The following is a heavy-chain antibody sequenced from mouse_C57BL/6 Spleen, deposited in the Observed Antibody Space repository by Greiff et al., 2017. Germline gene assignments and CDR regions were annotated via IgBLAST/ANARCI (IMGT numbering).Heavy chain of an antibody. D-gene: IGHD2-4*01. Sequence: QVQLQQPGAELVKPGASVKLSCKASGYTFTSYWMHWVKQRPGQGLEWIGMIHPNSGSTNYNEKFKSKATLTVDKSSSTAYIQHSSLTSEDSAVYYCARSDYDRGSFDYWGQGTTLTVSS. J-gene: IGHJ2*01. CDR3: ARSDYDRGSFDY. CDR1: GYTFTSYW. V-gene: IGHV1-64*01. CDR2: IHPNSGST.